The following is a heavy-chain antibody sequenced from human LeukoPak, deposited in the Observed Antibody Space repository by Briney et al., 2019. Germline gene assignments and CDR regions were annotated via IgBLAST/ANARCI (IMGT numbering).Heavy chain of an antibody. Sequence: GGSLRLSCAASGFTFSSYSMNWVRQAPGKGLEWVSSISSSSNYIYYADSVKGRFTISRDNAKNSLYLQMNSLRAEDTAVYYCARDLGYCSGGSCYLQYFQHWGQGTLVTVSS. CDR2: ISSSSNYI. D-gene: IGHD2-15*01. CDR3: ARDLGYCSGGSCYLQYFQH. J-gene: IGHJ1*01. V-gene: IGHV3-21*01. CDR1: GFTFSSYS.